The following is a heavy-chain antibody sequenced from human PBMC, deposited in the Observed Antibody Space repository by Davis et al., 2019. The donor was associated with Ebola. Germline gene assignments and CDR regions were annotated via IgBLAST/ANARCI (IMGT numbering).Heavy chain of an antibody. D-gene: IGHD5-18*01. J-gene: IGHJ4*02. CDR2: ISYDGSNK. CDR1: GFTFSSYA. Sequence: PGGSLRLSCAASGFTFSSYAMHWVRQAPGKGLEWVAVISYDGSNKYYADSVKGRFTISRDNSKNTLYLQMNSLRAEDTAVYYCARERGYSYGGDYWGQGTLVTVSS. V-gene: IGHV3-30-3*01. CDR3: ARERGYSYGGDY.